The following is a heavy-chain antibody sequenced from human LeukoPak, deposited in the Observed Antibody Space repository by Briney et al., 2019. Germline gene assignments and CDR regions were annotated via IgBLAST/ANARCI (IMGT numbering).Heavy chain of an antibody. J-gene: IGHJ6*03. CDR1: GGSFSGYY. V-gene: IGHV4-34*01. Sequence: SETLSLTCAVYGGSFSGYYWSWIRQPPGKGLEWIGEINHSGSTNNNPSLKSRVTISVDTSKNQFSLKLSSVTAADTAVYYCARGVDYYGSGSYSYYYYYMDVWGKGTTVTVSS. D-gene: IGHD3-10*01. CDR2: INHSGST. CDR3: ARGVDYYGSGSYSYYYYYMDV.